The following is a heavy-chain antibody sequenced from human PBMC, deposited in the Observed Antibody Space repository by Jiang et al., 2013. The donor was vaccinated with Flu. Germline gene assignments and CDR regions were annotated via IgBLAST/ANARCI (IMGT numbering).Heavy chain of an antibody. D-gene: IGHD1-26*01. CDR1: GYTFTSYY. J-gene: IGHJ4*03. CDR3: ARRNSGSYSDY. CDR2: INPSGGNT. V-gene: IGHV1-46*01. Sequence: SGAEVKKPGASVKVSCKASGYTFTSYYIHWVRQAPGQGLEWMGIINPSGGNTNYAQRFQDRVTMTRDTSTSTVYMELSSLRSEDTAVYYCARRNSGSYSDYWGPGNPWSPSPQ.